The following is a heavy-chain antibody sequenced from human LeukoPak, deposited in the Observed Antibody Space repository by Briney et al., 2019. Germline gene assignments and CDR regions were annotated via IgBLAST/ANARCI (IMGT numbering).Heavy chain of an antibody. CDR1: GYTFTGYY. D-gene: IGHD6-6*01. J-gene: IGHJ5*02. Sequence: ASVKVSCKASGYTFTGYYMHWVRQAPGQGLGWMGRINPNSGGTNYAQKFQGRVTMTRDTSISTAYMELSRLRSDDTAVYYCARARSSSYGKNWFDPWGQGTLVTVSS. CDR3: ARARSSSYGKNWFDP. V-gene: IGHV1-2*06. CDR2: INPNSGGT.